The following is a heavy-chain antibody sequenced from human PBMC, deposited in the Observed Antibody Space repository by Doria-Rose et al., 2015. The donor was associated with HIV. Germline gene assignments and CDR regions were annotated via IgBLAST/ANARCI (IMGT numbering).Heavy chain of an antibody. D-gene: IGHD6-13*01. CDR2: IFSDDER. CDR3: ARIKSSRWYHKYYFDF. Sequence: QITLKESGPVLVKPTETLTLTCTVSGVSLSSPGMGVSWIRQPPGKALEWLANIFSDDERSYKTSLQSRRTSSRGTSKSQVVITMTDMDPVDTATYYCARIKSSRWYHKYYFDFWGQGTLVIVSA. CDR1: GVSLSSPGMG. J-gene: IGHJ4*02. V-gene: IGHV2-26*01.